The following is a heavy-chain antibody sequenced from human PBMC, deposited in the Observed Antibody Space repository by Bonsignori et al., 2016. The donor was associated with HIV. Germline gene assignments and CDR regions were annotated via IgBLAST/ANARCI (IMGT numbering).Heavy chain of an antibody. CDR3: ASKIAVAGTLSV. J-gene: IGHJ3*01. D-gene: IGHD6-19*01. V-gene: IGHV4-30-2*01. Sequence: SETLSLTCAVSGGSISSGGYSWSWIRQPPGKGLEWIGYIYHSGSTYYNPSLKSRVTISVDRSKNQFSLKLSSVTAADTAVYYCASKIAVAGTLSVWGQGTMVTVSS. CDR2: IYHSGST. CDR1: GGSISSGGYS.